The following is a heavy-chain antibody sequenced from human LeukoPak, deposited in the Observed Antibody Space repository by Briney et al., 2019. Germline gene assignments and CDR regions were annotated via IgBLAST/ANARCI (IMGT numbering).Heavy chain of an antibody. Sequence: GGSPRLSCVASGFNFSPYAVHWVRQAPGKGLEWVAMISNDGTTESYTDSVKGRFTISRDNFNNASYLQMNGLRLEDTAVYYCARDSGSYFDYWGQGTLVTVSS. CDR2: ISNDGTTE. CDR3: ARDSGSYFDY. CDR1: GFNFSPYA. D-gene: IGHD3-22*01. J-gene: IGHJ4*02. V-gene: IGHV3-30-3*01.